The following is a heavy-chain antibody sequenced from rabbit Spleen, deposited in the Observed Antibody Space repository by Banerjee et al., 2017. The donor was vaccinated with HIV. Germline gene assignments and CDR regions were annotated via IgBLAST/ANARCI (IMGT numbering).Heavy chain of an antibody. CDR2: IDAGSSGFT. Sequence: QEQLVESGGGLVQPEGSLTLTCTASGFSFSSSYWICWVRQAPGKGLEWIACIDAGSSGFTYFASWAKGRFTISKTSSTTVTLKMTSLTAADTATYFCARDRETGNSANGDGLNLWGPGTLVTVS. CDR1: GFSFSSSYW. D-gene: IGHD3-1*01. V-gene: IGHV1S45*01. CDR3: ARDRETGNSANGDGLNL. J-gene: IGHJ4*01.